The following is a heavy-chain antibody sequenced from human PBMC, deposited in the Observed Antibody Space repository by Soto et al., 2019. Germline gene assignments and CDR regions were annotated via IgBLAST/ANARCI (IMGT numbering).Heavy chain of an antibody. CDR1: GYTLTELS. CDR2: FDPEDGET. J-gene: IGHJ4*02. D-gene: IGHD6-13*01. Sequence: ASVKVSCKVSGYTLTELSMHWVRQAPGKGLEWMGGFDPEDGETIYAQKFQGRVTMTEDTSTDTAYMELSSLRSEDTAVYYCATDRRIAAAGYVDLEYWGQGTRVTVSS. CDR3: ATDRRIAAAGYVDLEY. V-gene: IGHV1-24*01.